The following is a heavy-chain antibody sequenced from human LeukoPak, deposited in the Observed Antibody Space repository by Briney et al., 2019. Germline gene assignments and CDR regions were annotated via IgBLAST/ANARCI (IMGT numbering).Heavy chain of an antibody. CDR1: GFTFSSYD. V-gene: IGHV3-13*01. Sequence: GGSLRLSCAASGFTFSSYDMHWVRQATGKGLEWVSAIGTAGDTYYPSTVKGRFTISRENAKNSLYLQMNSLRAGDTAVYYCARELNRGGAFDIWGQGTMVTVSS. J-gene: IGHJ3*02. CDR2: IGTAGDT. CDR3: ARELNRGGAFDI. D-gene: IGHD1-14*01.